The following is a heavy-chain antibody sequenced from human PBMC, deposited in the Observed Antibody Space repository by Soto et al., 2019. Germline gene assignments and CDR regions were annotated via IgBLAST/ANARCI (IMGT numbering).Heavy chain of an antibody. CDR2: IYYSGST. J-gene: IGHJ6*01. D-gene: IGHD6-19*01. CDR1: AGSIRNSYY. Sequence: PSETLSLTCTVSAGSIRNSYYWSWIRQPPGKGLEWIGYIYYSGSTNYNPSLKSRVTISIDTSKNQFSLKLSSVTAADTAVYYCARDLSTGWFETGTGAMDVWGQGTTVTVSS. CDR3: ARDLSTGWFETGTGAMDV. V-gene: IGHV4-59*01.